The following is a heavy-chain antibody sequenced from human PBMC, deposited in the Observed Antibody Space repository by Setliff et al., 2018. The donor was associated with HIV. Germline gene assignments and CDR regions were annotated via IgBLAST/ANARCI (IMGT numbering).Heavy chain of an antibody. J-gene: IGHJ5*02. CDR2: INRSGTP. D-gene: IGHD1-26*01. CDR1: GGSLSDYY. V-gene: IGHV4-34*01. Sequence: SETLSLTCAVYGGSLSDYYWSWIRQPPGKGLEWIAEINRSGTPNYNPSLESRVTILVDSSKNRVSLKLSSVTAADTAVYYCARGFGSLDPWGKGTLVTVSS. CDR3: ARGFGSLDP.